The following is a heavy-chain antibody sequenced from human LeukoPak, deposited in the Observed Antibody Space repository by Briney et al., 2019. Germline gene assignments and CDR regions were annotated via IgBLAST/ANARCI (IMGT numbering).Heavy chain of an antibody. V-gene: IGHV3-7*01. D-gene: IGHD6-19*01. CDR1: GFTFSSYW. Sequence: GGSLRLSWAASGFTFSSYWMNWVRQAPGKGLEWVANIEQDGRERKSVGSVKGRFTISRNNAENALYLQMNTLRPEDTAVYYCAGGSGWLVDSWGQGTLVTVSS. CDR3: AGGSGWLVDS. CDR2: IEQDGRER. J-gene: IGHJ4*02.